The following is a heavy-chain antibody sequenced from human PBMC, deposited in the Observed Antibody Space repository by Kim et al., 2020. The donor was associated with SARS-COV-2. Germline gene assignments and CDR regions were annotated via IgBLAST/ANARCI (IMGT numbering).Heavy chain of an antibody. CDR2: MSPKNDNT. CDR3: ARGRGVVGDL. J-gene: IGHJ4*02. CDR1: GYTFTNND. V-gene: IGHV1-8*01. D-gene: IGHD2-15*01. Sequence: ASVKVSCKASGYTFTNNDINWVRQATGKGLEWMGWMSPKNDNTGYSQHFQGRVTMTRDTSKSTVYMELSSLTSEDTAVYYCARGRGVVGDLWGQGTLVSVSS.